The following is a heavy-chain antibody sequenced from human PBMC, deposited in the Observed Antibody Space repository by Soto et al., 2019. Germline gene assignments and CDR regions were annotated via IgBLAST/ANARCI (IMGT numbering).Heavy chain of an antibody. V-gene: IGHV3-15*07. D-gene: IGHD3-16*02. CDR3: THPRGITFGGVIGDYYYYGMDV. J-gene: IGHJ6*02. CDR1: GVTVSNAW. CDR2: IKSKTDGGTT. Sequence: PGGCLGLSCAACGVTVSNAWMDGVRQAPGKGLEWVGRIKSKTDGGTTDYAAPVKGRFTISRDDSKNTLYLQMNSLKTEDTAVYYCTHPRGITFGGVIGDYYYYGMDVWGQGTTVTVSS.